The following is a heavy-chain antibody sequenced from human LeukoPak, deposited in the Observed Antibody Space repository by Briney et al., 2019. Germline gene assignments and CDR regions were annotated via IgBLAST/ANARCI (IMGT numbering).Heavy chain of an antibody. CDR3: ARARGYSYGYQGGKSANRPYYFDY. CDR1: GGSFSGYY. CDR2: INHSGST. V-gene: IGHV4-34*01. J-gene: IGHJ4*02. Sequence: SETLSLTCAVYGGSFSGYYWSWIRQPPGKGLEWIGEINHSGSTNYNPSLKSRVTISVDTSKNQFSLKLSSVTAADTAVYYCARARGYSYGYQGGKSANRPYYFDYWGQGTLVTVSS. D-gene: IGHD5-18*01.